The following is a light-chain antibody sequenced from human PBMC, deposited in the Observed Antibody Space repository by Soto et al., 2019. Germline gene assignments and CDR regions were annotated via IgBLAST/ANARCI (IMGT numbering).Light chain of an antibody. CDR1: RSNIEVNT. CDR3: QCYDNTLGANVL. Sequence: QAVVTQPPSASGTPGQRVTISCSGSRSNIEVNTVYWYQQVPGTAPKLLIYSSNQRPSGVPDRFSGSKSGTSASLAISGLQSEDEADYYCQCYDNTLGANVLFGGGTKLTVL. V-gene: IGLV1-44*01. J-gene: IGLJ2*01. CDR2: SSN.